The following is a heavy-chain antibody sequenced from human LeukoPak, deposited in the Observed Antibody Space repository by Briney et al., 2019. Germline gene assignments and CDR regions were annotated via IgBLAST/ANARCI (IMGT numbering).Heavy chain of an antibody. CDR2: ISGAGNST. CDR1: GFTFDDHA. V-gene: IGHV3-43*02. D-gene: IGHD3-3*01. CDR3: AKDVDDRRAIKIFGVAMSSYYYYMDV. J-gene: IGHJ6*03. Sequence: GGSLRLSCEASGFTFDDHAIHWVRQAPGKGLEWVSVISGAGNSTHYADSVKGRFTISRDNSKNSLYLQMNSLRSEDTALYYCAKDVDDRRAIKIFGVAMSSYYYYMDVWGKGTTVTVSS.